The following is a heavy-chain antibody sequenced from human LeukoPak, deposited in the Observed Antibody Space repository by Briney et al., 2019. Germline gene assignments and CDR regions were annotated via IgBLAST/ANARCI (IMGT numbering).Heavy chain of an antibody. CDR1: VGSFSGYY. V-gene: IGHV4-34*01. CDR2: IDHSGST. CDR3: ARVRIQVGVNSFDP. D-gene: IGHD6-19*01. Sequence: SETLSLTCAVYVGSFSGYYWSWIRQPPGKGLEWIGEIDHSGSTNYNPSLKSRVTISVDTSKNQFSLKLSSVTAADTAIYYCARVRIQVGVNSFDPWGQGTLVTVSS. J-gene: IGHJ5*02.